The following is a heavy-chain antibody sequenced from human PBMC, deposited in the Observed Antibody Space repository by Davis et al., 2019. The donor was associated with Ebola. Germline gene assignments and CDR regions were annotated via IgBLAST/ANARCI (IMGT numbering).Heavy chain of an antibody. CDR1: GGSISSGDYY. Sequence: MPSETLSLTCTVSGGSISSGDYYWSWIRQPPGKGLEWIGSIYYSGSTYYNPSLKSRVTISVDTSKNQFSLKLSSVTAADTAVYYCAGCSGYYFDYWGQGTLVTVSS. J-gene: IGHJ4*02. CDR2: IYYSGST. CDR3: AGCSGYYFDY. V-gene: IGHV4-39*01. D-gene: IGHD6-19*01.